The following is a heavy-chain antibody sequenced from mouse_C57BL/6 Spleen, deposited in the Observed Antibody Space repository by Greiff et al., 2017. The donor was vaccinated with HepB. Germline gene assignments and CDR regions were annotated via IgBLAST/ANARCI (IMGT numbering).Heavy chain of an antibody. CDR2: IHPNSGST. Sequence: QVHVKQPGAELVKPGASVTLSCKASGYTFTSYWMHWVKQRPGQGLEWIGMIHPNSGSTNYNEKFKSKATLTVDKSSSTAYMQLSSLTSEDSAVYYCARSPPLFYFDYWGQGTTLTVSS. CDR3: ARSPPLFYFDY. CDR1: GYTFTSYW. D-gene: IGHD1-1*01. V-gene: IGHV1-64*01. J-gene: IGHJ2*01.